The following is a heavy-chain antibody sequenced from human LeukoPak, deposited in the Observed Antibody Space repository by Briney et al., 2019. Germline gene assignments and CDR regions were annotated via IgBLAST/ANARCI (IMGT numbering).Heavy chain of an antibody. CDR2: ISWNSGSI. Sequence: PGGSLRLSCAASGFTFSSYAMSWVRQAPGKGLEWVSGISWNSGSIGYADSVKGRFTISRDNAKNSLYLQMNSLRAEDTALYYCAKDSGWELIGMLGAFDIWGQGTMVTVSS. J-gene: IGHJ3*02. CDR3: AKDSGWELIGMLGAFDI. D-gene: IGHD1-26*01. V-gene: IGHV3-9*01. CDR1: GFTFSSYA.